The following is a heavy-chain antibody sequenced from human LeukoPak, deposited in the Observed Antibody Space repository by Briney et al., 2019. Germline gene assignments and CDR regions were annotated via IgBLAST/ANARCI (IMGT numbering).Heavy chain of an antibody. V-gene: IGHV4-4*02. Sequence: PSGTLSLTCAVSGASNISPYWLTWVRQPPGKGLEWVGEIYHDGNTNYNPSLKSRLSVSLDKSRNQFSLKLSFVTAADTAVYYCVRTPRDWGQGILVTVSS. J-gene: IGHJ4*02. CDR3: VRTPRD. CDR1: GASNISPYW. CDR2: IYHDGNT. D-gene: IGHD2-21*01.